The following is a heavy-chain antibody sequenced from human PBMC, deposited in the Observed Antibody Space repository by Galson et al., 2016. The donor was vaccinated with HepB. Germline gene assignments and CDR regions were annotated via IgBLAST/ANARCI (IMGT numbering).Heavy chain of an antibody. CDR1: GFTFSDYW. Sequence: SLRLSCAASGFTFSDYWMIWVRQAPGKGLEWVANIKKDGSEKHYVDSVKGRFTISRDNAKRSLYLQMNGLRAEDTALYYCTRDHSPVSAGWLSMYWGQGALVTVSS. CDR2: IKKDGSEK. V-gene: IGHV3-7*03. CDR3: TRDHSPVSAGWLSMY. J-gene: IGHJ4*02. D-gene: IGHD3-10*02.